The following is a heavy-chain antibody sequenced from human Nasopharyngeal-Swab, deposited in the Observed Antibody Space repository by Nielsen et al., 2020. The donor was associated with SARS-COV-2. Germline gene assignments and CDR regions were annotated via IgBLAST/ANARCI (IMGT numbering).Heavy chain of an antibody. J-gene: IGHJ6*02. CDR2: IYYSGST. Sequence: SETLPLTCTVSGGSISSYYWSWIRQPPGKGLEWIGYIYYSGSTNYNPSLKSRVTISVDTSKDQFSLKLSSVTAADTAVYYCARARGTYYYYGMDVWGQGTTVTVSS. V-gene: IGHV4-59*01. CDR3: ARARGTYYYYGMDV. CDR1: GGSISSYY.